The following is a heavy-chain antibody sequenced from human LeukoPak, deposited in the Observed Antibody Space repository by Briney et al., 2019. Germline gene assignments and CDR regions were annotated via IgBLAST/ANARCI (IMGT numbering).Heavy chain of an antibody. CDR1: GYTFTGYY. J-gene: IGHJ4*02. Sequence: ASVKVSCKASGYTFTGYYMHWVRQAPGQGLEWMGWVSTHTGATNYAQKFQGAVTMTRDTSISTAYMELSRPRSDDTAMYYCARSGRGHVYGFFDYWGQGTLVTVSS. CDR3: ARSGRGHVYGFFDY. D-gene: IGHD3-10*01. V-gene: IGHV1-2*02. CDR2: VSTHTGAT.